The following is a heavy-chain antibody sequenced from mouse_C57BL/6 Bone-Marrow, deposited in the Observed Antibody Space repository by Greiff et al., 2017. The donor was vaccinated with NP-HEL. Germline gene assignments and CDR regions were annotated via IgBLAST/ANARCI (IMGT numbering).Heavy chain of an antibody. CDR2: IDPANGNT. CDR1: GFNIKNTY. Sequence: VQLKESVAELVRPGASVKLSCTASGFNIKNTYMHWVKQRPEQGLEWIGRIDPANGNTKYAPKFQGKATITADTSSNTAYLQLSSLTSEDTAIYYCARYYGSSYDGWYFDVWGTGTTVTVSS. D-gene: IGHD1-1*01. V-gene: IGHV14-3*01. J-gene: IGHJ1*03. CDR3: ARYYGSSYDGWYFDV.